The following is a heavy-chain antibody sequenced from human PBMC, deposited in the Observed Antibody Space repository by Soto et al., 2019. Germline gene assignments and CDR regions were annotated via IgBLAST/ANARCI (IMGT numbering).Heavy chain of an antibody. V-gene: IGHV3-48*02. CDR2: ISGSGGTL. Sequence: EVQLVESGGGMVQPGGSLRVSCAASGFTLSSYSMHWARQAPGKGLEGVSYISGSGGTLYYADSVKGRFTISRDNAKNSLSVQMNSLRDEDTAVYFCARETGLRSCGWCYYCDFWGQGTRVTVSS. J-gene: IGHJ4*02. CDR1: GFTLSSYS. CDR3: ARETGLRSCGWCYYCDF. D-gene: IGHD6-19*01.